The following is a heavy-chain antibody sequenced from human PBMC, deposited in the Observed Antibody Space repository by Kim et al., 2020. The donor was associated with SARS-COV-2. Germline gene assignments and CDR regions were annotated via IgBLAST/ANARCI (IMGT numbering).Heavy chain of an antibody. CDR2: IFYTGST. J-gene: IGHJ4*02. D-gene: IGHD3-10*01. CDR1: GGSLSDYF. V-gene: IGHV4-59*08. Sequence: SETLSLTCTVSGGSLSDYFWSWIRQPPGKGLEWIGYIFYTGSTNYNPSLNSRLSISVDTSKNQFSLKLRSVTAADTAVYFCARLPAYGSGKGGPFDYWGQGTLVTVSS. CDR3: ARLPAYGSGKGGPFDY.